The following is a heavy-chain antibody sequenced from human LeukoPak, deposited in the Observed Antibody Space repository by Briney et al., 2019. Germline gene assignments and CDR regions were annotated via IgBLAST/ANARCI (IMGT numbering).Heavy chain of an antibody. D-gene: IGHD3-16*02. CDR3: ARVNVVWGSYRPLDY. J-gene: IGHJ4*02. CDR1: GFTFSSYS. CDR2: ISSSSSYI. V-gene: IGHV3-21*01. Sequence: PGGSLRLSCAASGFTFSSYSMNWVRQAPGKGLEWVSSISSSSSYIYYADSVKGRFTISRDNAKNSLYLQMNSLRVEDTAVYYCARVNVVWGSYRPLDYWGQGTLVTVSS.